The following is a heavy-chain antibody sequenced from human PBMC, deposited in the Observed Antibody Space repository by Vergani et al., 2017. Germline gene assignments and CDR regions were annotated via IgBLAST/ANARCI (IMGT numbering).Heavy chain of an antibody. CDR2: ISATGDENT. Sequence: RLVQSGGGLAHPGGSLRLSCAASGVPVSGFAFNTYAMIWVRQAPGKGLEWVSGISATGDENTDYADSVKGRFTISRDNAKNTLYLQMSSLRAEDTAVFYCVRASNYYDSGGLSIVPDHWGQGTLVTVSS. D-gene: IGHD3-22*01. CDR3: VRASNYYDSGGLSIVPDH. V-gene: IGHV3-23*04. CDR1: GVPVSGFAFNTYA. J-gene: IGHJ4*02.